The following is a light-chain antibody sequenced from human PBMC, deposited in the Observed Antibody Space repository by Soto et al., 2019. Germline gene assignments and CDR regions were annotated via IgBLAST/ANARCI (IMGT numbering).Light chain of an antibody. CDR3: QQYNNWPPFT. CDR2: GAS. J-gene: IGKJ3*01. Sequence: EIVMTQSPATLSVSPGERVTLSCRASQSVSSSLAWYQQKPGQAPRLLIYGASTRSTGIPARFSGSGSEKEFTLTISSLQSEYFAVYYCQQYNNWPPFTFGPGTKVDIK. V-gene: IGKV3-15*01. CDR1: QSVSSS.